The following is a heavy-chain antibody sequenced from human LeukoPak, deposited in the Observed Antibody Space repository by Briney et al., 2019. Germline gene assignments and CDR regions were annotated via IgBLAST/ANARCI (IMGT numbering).Heavy chain of an antibody. D-gene: IGHD6-13*01. CDR1: GGPVSGYY. V-gene: IGHV4-59*02. Sequence: SETLSLTCTVSGGPVSGYYWSWLRQPPGKGLEWIGYIYYSGSTNYNPSLNSRVTLSVDTSKNQFSLNLVSVTAADTAVYFCARLRTAPAGFDYWGQGTLVTVSS. CDR3: ARLRTAPAGFDY. J-gene: IGHJ4*02. CDR2: IYYSGST.